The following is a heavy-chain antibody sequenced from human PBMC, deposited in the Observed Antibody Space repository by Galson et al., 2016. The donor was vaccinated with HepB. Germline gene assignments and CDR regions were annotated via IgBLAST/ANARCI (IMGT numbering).Heavy chain of an antibody. CDR3: ATFIVSSTRGLSGGLDV. J-gene: IGHJ6*02. CDR1: GGTFISYS. V-gene: IGHV1-69*13. Sequence: SVKVSCKASGGTFISYSINWVRQAPGQGLEWMGEIIPIYDTTNYAPDFQGRVTITADESTSTAYMELSSLRSEDTAVYYCATFIVSSTRGLSGGLDVWGQGTTVTVSS. D-gene: IGHD1-26*01. CDR2: IIPIYDTT.